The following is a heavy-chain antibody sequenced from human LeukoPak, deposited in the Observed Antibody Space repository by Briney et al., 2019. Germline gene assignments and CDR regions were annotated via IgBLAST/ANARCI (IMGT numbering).Heavy chain of an antibody. CDR2: INTNTGNP. Sequence: GASVKVSCKASGYTFSSHALNWVRQAPGQGLEWLGWINTNTGNPTYAQGFTGRFVFSLDTSVSTAYLQISSLKAEDTAVYYCARGVEQWLALDDAFDIWGQGTMVTVSS. V-gene: IGHV7-4-1*02. CDR3: ARGVEQWLALDDAFDI. CDR1: GYTFSSHA. D-gene: IGHD6-19*01. J-gene: IGHJ3*02.